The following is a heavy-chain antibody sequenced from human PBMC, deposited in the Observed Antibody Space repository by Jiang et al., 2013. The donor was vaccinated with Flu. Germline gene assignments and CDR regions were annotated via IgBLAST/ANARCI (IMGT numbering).Heavy chain of an antibody. J-gene: IGHJ5*02. Sequence: GAEVKKPGASVKVSCKASGYTSTAYYMYWVRQAPGQGLEWMGWINADSGGTNYAQKFQGRVTMTRDTSISTAYMELSRLRSDDTGVYYCASSISYWFDPWGQGTLVTVSS. CDR3: ASSISYWFDP. CDR1: GYTSTAYY. CDR2: INADSGGT. V-gene: IGHV1-2*02. D-gene: IGHD5-24*01.